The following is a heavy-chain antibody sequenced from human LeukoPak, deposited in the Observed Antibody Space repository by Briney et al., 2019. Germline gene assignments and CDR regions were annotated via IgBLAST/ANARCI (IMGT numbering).Heavy chain of an antibody. Sequence: PSETLSLTCTVSGGSISGFYRSWIRQPPGKGLEWIWRIYTSGRTNYNPSLMSRVTMSVDTSKNQFSLKLSSVTAADTAVYYCARDPAALGVYDSSGLDYWGQGTLVTVSS. J-gene: IGHJ4*02. D-gene: IGHD3-22*01. V-gene: IGHV4-4*07. CDR2: IYTSGRT. CDR3: ARDPAALGVYDSSGLDY. CDR1: GGSISGFY.